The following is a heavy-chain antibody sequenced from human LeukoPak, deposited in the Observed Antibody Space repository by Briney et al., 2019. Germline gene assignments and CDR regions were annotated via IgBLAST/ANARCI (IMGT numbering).Heavy chain of an antibody. J-gene: IGHJ6*02. CDR1: GFTFNNYA. Sequence: GGSLRLSCAASGFTFNNYAMTWVRQAPGKGLEWVSAVSGRGDATYYADSVKGRFTISRDDSKNTLYLQMNSLRAEDTAVNHCAKAPPAATNYYYGMDVWGQGTTVTVSS. CDR2: VSGRGDAT. D-gene: IGHD2-15*01. CDR3: AKAPPAATNYYYGMDV. V-gene: IGHV3-23*01.